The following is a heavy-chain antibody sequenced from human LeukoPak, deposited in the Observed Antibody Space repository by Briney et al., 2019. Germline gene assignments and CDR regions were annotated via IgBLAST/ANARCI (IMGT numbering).Heavy chain of an antibody. CDR2: IRYDGSNK. CDR1: GFTFSSYG. D-gene: IGHD5-18*01. V-gene: IGHV3-30*02. J-gene: IGHJ4*02. Sequence: GGSLRLSCAASGFTFSSYGMHWVRQAPGKGLEWVAFIRYDGSNKYYADSVKGRFTISRDNSKNTLYLQVNSLRAEDTAVYYCAKDKGIHGAEVFDYWGQGTLVTVTS. CDR3: AKDKGIHGAEVFDY.